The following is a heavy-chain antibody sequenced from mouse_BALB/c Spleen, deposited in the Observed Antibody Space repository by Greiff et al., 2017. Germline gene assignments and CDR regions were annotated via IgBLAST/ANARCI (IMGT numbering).Heavy chain of an antibody. D-gene: IGHD2-3*01. CDR2: IYPGSGST. Sequence: QVQLKESGAELVKPGTSVKLSCKASGYNFTSYWINWVKLRPGQGLEWIGDIYPGSGSTNYNEKFKSKATLTVDTSSSTAYMQLSSLASEDSALYYCARSYDYWYFDVWGAGTTVTVSS. CDR3: ARSYDYWYFDV. J-gene: IGHJ1*01. V-gene: IGHV1-55*01. CDR1: GYNFTSYW.